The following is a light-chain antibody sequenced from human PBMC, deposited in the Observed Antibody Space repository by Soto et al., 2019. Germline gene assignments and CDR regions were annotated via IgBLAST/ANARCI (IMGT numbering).Light chain of an antibody. J-gene: IGKJ2*01. CDR2: GAA. V-gene: IGKV1-39*01. CDR3: QQSYSAPYT. CDR1: QNIDRY. Sequence: DIQMTQSPSSLSASVGDRVSISCRTSQNIDRYLNWYQQKPGKAPQVLISGAASLQSGVPSRFSGSGSVTEFTLSISSLQPEDFATYFCQQSYSAPYTFGQGTRREI.